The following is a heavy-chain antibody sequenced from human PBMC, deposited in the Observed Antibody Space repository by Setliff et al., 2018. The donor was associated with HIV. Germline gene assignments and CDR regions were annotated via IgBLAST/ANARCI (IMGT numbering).Heavy chain of an antibody. J-gene: IGHJ6*02. Sequence: SETLSLTCAVYGGSFSGYYWSWIRQSPGKGLEWIGEINHSGSTNYNPSLKSRVTISVDTSMDQFSLKLNSVTAADTAVYYCARGDGYRANDAYYDTGMDVWGQGITVTVSS. CDR1: GGSFSGYY. CDR3: ARGDGYRANDAYYDTGMDV. V-gene: IGHV4-34*01. D-gene: IGHD5-12*01. CDR2: INHSGST.